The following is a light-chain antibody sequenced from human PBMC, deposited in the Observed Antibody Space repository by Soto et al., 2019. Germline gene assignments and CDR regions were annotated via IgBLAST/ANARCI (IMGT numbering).Light chain of an antibody. V-gene: IGLV2-11*01. CDR2: DVD. J-gene: IGLJ1*01. CDR3: SLYTSENTYV. CDR1: SSDVGGYNY. Sequence: SALTQPRSVSGSPGQSVTISCTGTSSDVGGYNYVSWYQHHPGKAPKLMIYDVDKRPSGVPGRFSGSKSGNTASLTISGLQAEDEADYYCSLYTSENTYVFGTGTKVTVL.